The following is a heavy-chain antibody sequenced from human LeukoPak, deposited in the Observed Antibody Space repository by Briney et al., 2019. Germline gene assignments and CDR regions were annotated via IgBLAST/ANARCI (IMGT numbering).Heavy chain of an antibody. CDR2: ISYDGSNK. CDR1: GFTFSSYA. V-gene: IGHV3-30*04. J-gene: IGHJ4*02. D-gene: IGHD5-12*01. Sequence: PGGSLRLSCAASGFTFSSYAMYWVRQAPGKGLEWVAVISYDGSNKYYADSVKGRFTISRDNSKNTLYLQMNSLRAEDTAVYYCARDVATDLYFDYWGQGTLVTVSS. CDR3: ARDVATDLYFDY.